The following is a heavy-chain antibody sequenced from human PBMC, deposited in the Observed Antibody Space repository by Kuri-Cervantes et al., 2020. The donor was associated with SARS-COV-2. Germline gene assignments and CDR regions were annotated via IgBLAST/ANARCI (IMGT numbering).Heavy chain of an antibody. CDR3: ARGLLSYYDSSGYYLN. CDR2: IYTSGST. V-gene: IGHV4-4*07. J-gene: IGHJ1*01. D-gene: IGHD3-22*01. Sequence: GSLRLSCTVSGGSISSYYWSWIRQPAGKGLEWIGRIYTSGSTNYNPSLKSRVTMSVDTSKNQFSLRLSSVTAADTAVYYCARGLLSYYDSSGYYLNWGQGTLVTVSS. CDR1: GGSISSYY.